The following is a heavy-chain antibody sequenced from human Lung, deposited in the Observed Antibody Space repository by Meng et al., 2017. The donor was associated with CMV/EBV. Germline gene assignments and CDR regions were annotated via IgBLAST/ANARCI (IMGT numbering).Heavy chain of an antibody. CDR1: GGSIGSGGYY. Sequence: QVPLQESGPGLGKPPQPLSLTCTVSGGSIGSGGYYWSWIRQHPGKGLEWIGYIYYTGSTFYNPSLKSRVTISVDTSKNQFSLKLIPATAADTAVYYCAREAGRDGYATPKFDYWGQGTLVTVSS. V-gene: IGHV4-31*03. D-gene: IGHD5-24*01. J-gene: IGHJ4*02. CDR3: AREAGRDGYATPKFDY. CDR2: IYYTGST.